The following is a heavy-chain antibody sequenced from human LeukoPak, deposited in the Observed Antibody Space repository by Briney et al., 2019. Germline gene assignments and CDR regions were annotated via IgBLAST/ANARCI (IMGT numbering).Heavy chain of an antibody. CDR3: ARDCSSTSCYNVY. CDR2: INTYNGDT. J-gene: IGHJ4*02. CDR1: GYTFTNHG. V-gene: IGHV1-18*01. D-gene: IGHD2-2*02. Sequence: ASVKVSCKASGYTFTNHGFSWVRQAPGQGLEWMGWINTYNGDTNYAQNLQGRVTMTTDTSTSTAYMEMRSLRSDDTAVYYCARDCSSTSCYNVYWGQGTLITVSS.